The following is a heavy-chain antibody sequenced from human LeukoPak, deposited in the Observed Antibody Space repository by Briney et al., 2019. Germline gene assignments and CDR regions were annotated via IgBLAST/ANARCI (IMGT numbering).Heavy chain of an antibody. CDR3: SRIFYYGSTGYYPDH. V-gene: IGHV3-72*01. CDR2: SKNKANAYST. D-gene: IGHD3-9*01. CDR1: GFTFSDHY. J-gene: IGHJ4*02. Sequence: GGSLRLSCAVSGFTFSDHYMDWVRQAPGKGLEWIGRSKNKANAYSTVYAASVKGRFTFSRDDRKNSLYLQMDSLKDEDTAVYYCSRIFYYGSTGYYPDHWGQGALVTVSS.